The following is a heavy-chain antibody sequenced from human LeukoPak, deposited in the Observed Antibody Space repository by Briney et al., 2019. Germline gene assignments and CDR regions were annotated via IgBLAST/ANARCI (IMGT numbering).Heavy chain of an antibody. J-gene: IGHJ3*02. Sequence: ASVKVSCKASGYTFTSYAMHWVRQTPGQRLEWMGWINAGNGNTKYSQKFQGRVTITRDTSASTAYMELSSLRSEDTAVYYCARYNWNDGAFDIWGQGTMVTVSS. CDR3: ARYNWNDGAFDI. CDR1: GYTFTSYA. CDR2: INAGNGNT. V-gene: IGHV1-3*01. D-gene: IGHD1-20*01.